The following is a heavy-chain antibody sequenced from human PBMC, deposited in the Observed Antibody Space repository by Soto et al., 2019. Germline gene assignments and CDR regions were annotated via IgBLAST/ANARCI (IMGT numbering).Heavy chain of an antibody. V-gene: IGHV4-59*02. D-gene: IGHD1-26*01. J-gene: IGHJ4*02. CDR2: IYYSGTT. CDR3: ARLVGASWYFDY. Sequence: SETLSLTCTVSGDSVRGYYWGWIRQPPGKGLEWIGYIYYSGTTNYSPSLKSRVTISVDTSKNQFSLKMSSVTAADTAIYYCARLVGASWYFDYWGQGTPVTVSS. CDR1: GDSVRGYY.